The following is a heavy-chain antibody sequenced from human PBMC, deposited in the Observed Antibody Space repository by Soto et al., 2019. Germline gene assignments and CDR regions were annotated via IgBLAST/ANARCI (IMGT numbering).Heavy chain of an antibody. CDR2: ISSSSSYI. CDR1: GFTFSVYD. Sequence: EVQLVESGGGLVKPGGSLRLSCEASGFTFSVYDMIWVRQAPGKGLEWVSSISSSSSYIYYADSAKGRFTISRDNAKNSLYLQMNSLRAEDTAVYYCASQTTVGDYWGQGTLVTVSS. CDR3: ASQTTVGDY. D-gene: IGHD4-17*01. J-gene: IGHJ4*02. V-gene: IGHV3-21*01.